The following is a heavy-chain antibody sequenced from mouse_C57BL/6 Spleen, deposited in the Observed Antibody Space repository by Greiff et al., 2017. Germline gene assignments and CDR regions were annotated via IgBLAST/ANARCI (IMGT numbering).Heavy chain of an antibody. Sequence: EVKLVESGGGLVQPGGSLSLSCAASGFTFTDYYMSWVRQPPGKALEWLGFLRNKANGYTTEYSASVKGRFTISRDNSQSILYLQMNALRAEDSATYYCARYISDYYGSSNAMDYWGQGTSVTVSS. D-gene: IGHD1-1*01. J-gene: IGHJ4*01. CDR3: ARYISDYYGSSNAMDY. CDR1: GFTFTDYY. CDR2: LRNKANGYTT. V-gene: IGHV7-3*01.